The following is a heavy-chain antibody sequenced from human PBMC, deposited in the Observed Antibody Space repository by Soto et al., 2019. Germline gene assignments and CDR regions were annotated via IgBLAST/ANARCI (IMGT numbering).Heavy chain of an antibody. D-gene: IGHD1-26*01. V-gene: IGHV3-30*18. CDR2: ISYDGSNT. Sequence: QVQLVESGGGVVQPGRSLRLSCVASGFTFSSYGMHWVLQAPGKGLEWVAIISYDGSNTYYADSVKGRFTISRDNSKNTLYLQMNSLRAEDTSVYYCAKEGGLSGSYYISSSYYFDYWGQGTLVTVSS. CDR1: GFTFSSYG. CDR3: AKEGGLSGSYYISSSYYFDY. J-gene: IGHJ4*02.